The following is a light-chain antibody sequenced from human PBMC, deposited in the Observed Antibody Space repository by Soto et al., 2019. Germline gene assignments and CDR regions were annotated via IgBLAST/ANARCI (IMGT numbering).Light chain of an antibody. Sequence: EIVMTQSPVTLSVSPGERATLSCRASQNIRTNLAWYQQKPGQAPRLLIYAASTRATGIPARFSGSGSGTEFILTFNSLQSEDFAVYYCKHYNNWPEFGQGTKLEIK. CDR2: AAS. J-gene: IGKJ2*01. V-gene: IGKV3-15*01. CDR1: QNIRTN. CDR3: KHYNNWPE.